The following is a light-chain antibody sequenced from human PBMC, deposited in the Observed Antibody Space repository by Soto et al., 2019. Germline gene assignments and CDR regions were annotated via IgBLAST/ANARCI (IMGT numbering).Light chain of an antibody. CDR3: QKYNSYWT. CDR2: KAS. V-gene: IGKV1-5*03. CDR1: QSISSS. Sequence: DIQMTQSPSILSASVGDRVTITCRASQSISSSLAWYQQKPGKAPKLLIYKASSLESGVPSRFSGSGSGTELSLTISSVQPDDFASYYCQKYNSYWTFGQGTKVEIK. J-gene: IGKJ1*01.